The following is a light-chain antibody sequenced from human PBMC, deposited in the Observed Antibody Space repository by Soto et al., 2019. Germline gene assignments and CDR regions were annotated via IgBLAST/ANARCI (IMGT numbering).Light chain of an antibody. CDR1: SSDVGSYNR. V-gene: IGLV2-18*02. CDR2: EVT. Sequence: QSVLTQPPSVSGSPGQSVTISCTGTSSDVGSYNRVSWYQQPPGTAPKLMIYEVTNRPSGVPDRVSGSKSGNTASLTISGLQAEDEADYYCSSYTSSDTYVFGTGTKLTVL. CDR3: SSYTSSDTYV. J-gene: IGLJ1*01.